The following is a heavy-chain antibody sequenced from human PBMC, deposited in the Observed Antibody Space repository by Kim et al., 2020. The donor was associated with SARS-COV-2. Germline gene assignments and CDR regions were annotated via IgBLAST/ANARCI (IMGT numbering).Heavy chain of an antibody. V-gene: IGHV3-48*03. J-gene: IGHJ2*01. Sequence: GGSLRLSCAASGFTISSYEMNWVRQAPGKGLEWVSHINTRSSVLYYADSVKGRFTISRDNAKNSLYLQMNSLRAEDTALYYCAREVLVPATLGLDLWGRG. CDR3: AREVLVPATLGLDL. D-gene: IGHD2-15*01. CDR2: INTRSSVL. CDR1: GFTISSYE.